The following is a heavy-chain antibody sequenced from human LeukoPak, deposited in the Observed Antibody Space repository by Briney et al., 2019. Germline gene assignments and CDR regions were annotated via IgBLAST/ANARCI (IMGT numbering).Heavy chain of an antibody. CDR1: GGSISSSNW. Sequence: SETPSLTCAVSGGSISSSNWWSWVRQPPGKGLEWIGEIYHSGSTNYNPSLKSRVTISVDKSKNQFSLKLSSVTAADTAVYYCARELAYYYGSGIYYFDYWGQGTLVTVSS. J-gene: IGHJ4*02. CDR3: ARELAYYYGSGIYYFDY. V-gene: IGHV4-4*02. D-gene: IGHD3-10*01. CDR2: IYHSGST.